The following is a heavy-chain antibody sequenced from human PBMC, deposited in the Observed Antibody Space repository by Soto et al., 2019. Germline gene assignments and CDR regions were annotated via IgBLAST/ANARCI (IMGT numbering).Heavy chain of an antibody. Sequence: EVPLVESGGGLVQPGGSLRLSCAASGFTFIPYSMNWVRQAPGKGLEWVSYITGSSSTIYYADSVKGRFTISRDNAKNSLYLQMNSLRAEDTAVYYCASSNGAFDIWGQGTMVTVSS. V-gene: IGHV3-48*01. CDR3: ASSNGAFDI. CDR1: GFTFIPYS. CDR2: ITGSSSTI. J-gene: IGHJ3*02. D-gene: IGHD2-8*01.